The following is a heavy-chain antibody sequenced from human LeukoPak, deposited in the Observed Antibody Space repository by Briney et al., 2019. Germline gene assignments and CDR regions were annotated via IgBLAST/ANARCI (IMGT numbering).Heavy chain of an antibody. CDR1: GGSISSYY. CDR2: IYYSGST. CDR3: ARELVTSDNYYYGVDV. D-gene: IGHD5-18*01. J-gene: IGHJ6*02. Sequence: SETLSLTCTVSGGSISSYYWSWIRQPPGKGLEWIGYIYYSGSTNYNPSLKSRVTISVDTSKNQFSLKLSSVTAADTAVYYCARELVTSDNYYYGVDVWGQGTTVTVSS. V-gene: IGHV4-59*01.